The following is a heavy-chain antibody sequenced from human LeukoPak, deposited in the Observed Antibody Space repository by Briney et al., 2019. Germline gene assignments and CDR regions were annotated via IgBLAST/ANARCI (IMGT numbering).Heavy chain of an antibody. V-gene: IGHV4-59*01. CDR3: ARDSRLLYVFDP. CDR2: IYYSGST. CDR1: GGSISSYY. D-gene: IGHD2-8*01. J-gene: IGHJ5*02. Sequence: SETLSLTCTVSGGSISSYYWSWIRKPPGKGLEWIGYIYYSGSTNYNPSLKSRVTISVDTSKNQFSLKLSSVTAADTAVYYCARDSRLLYVFDPWGQGTLVTVSS.